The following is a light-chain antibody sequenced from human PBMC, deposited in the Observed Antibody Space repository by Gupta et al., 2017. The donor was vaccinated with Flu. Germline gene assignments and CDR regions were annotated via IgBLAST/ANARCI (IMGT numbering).Light chain of an antibody. CDR1: SSDVGGYNY. V-gene: IGLV2-8*01. CDR3: SSYAGSNNFEV. Sequence: VTISCTGTSSDVGGYNYVSWYQQHPGKAPKLMIYEVSKRPSGVPDRFSGSKSGNTASLTVSGLQAEDEADYYCSSYAGSNNFEVFGTGTKVTVL. J-gene: IGLJ1*01. CDR2: EVS.